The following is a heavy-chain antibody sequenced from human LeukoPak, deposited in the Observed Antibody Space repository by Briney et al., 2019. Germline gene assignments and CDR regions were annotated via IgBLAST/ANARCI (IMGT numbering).Heavy chain of an antibody. CDR2: INPSGGST. J-gene: IGHJ5*02. CDR1: GYTFTSYY. CDR3: ARGRVAANPLNWFDP. V-gene: IGHV1-46*01. Sequence: ASVKVSCKASGYTFTSYYMHWVRQAPGQGLEWMGIINPSGGSTSYAQKFQGRVTMTRDTSTSTVYMELSSLRSEDTAVYYCARGRVAANPLNWFDPWGQEPWSPSPQ. D-gene: IGHD2-15*01.